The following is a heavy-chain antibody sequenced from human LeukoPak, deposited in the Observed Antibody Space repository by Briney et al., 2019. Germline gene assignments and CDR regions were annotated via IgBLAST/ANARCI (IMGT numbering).Heavy chain of an antibody. CDR2: ISGSGGTT. CDR3: AKSFYYDSSSYYAPYDY. V-gene: IGHV3-23*01. CDR1: GFTFSTYA. J-gene: IGHJ4*01. D-gene: IGHD3-22*01. Sequence: GGSLRLSCVASGFTFSTYAMNWVRLAPGKGLDWVSSISGSGGTTYYADSLKGRFTISRDNSKNTLYLQMNSLRAEDTAVYYCAKSFYYDSSSYYAPYDYWGQGTLVTVSS.